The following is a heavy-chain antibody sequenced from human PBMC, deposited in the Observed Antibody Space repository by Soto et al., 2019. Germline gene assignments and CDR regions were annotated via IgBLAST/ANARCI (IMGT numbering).Heavy chain of an antibody. V-gene: IGHV3-7*01. J-gene: IGHJ4*02. Sequence: GGSLRLSCAAAGFTFSSYWMSWVRQAPGKGLEWVANIKQDGSEKYYVDSVKGRFTISRDNAKNSLYLQMNSLRAEDTAVYYCARQYYDFWSGYYLPDYWGQATLVTVGS. CDR3: ARQYYDFWSGYYLPDY. CDR2: IKQDGSEK. D-gene: IGHD3-3*01. CDR1: GFTFSSYW.